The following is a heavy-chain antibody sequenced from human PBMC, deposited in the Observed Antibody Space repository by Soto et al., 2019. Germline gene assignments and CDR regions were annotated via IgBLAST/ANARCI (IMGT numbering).Heavy chain of an antibody. CDR1: GFTFSSYW. V-gene: IGHV3-7*03. CDR3: ARLLTLYDFWSGYSYRYYFDY. J-gene: IGHJ4*02. CDR2: IKQDGSEK. Sequence: GGSLRLSCAASGFTFSSYWMSWVRQAPGKGLEWVANIKQDGSEKYYVDSVKGRFTISRDNAKNSLYLQMNSLRAEDTAVYYCARLLTLYDFWSGYSYRYYFDYWGQGTLVTVSS. D-gene: IGHD3-3*01.